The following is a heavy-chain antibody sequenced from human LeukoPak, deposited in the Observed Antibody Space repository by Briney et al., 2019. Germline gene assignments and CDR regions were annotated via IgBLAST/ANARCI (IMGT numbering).Heavy chain of an antibody. Sequence: SETLSLTCAVYGGSFSGYYWSWIRQPPGKGLEWIGEINHSGSTNYNPSLKSRVTISVDTSKNQFSLKLSSVTAADTAVYYCARGRRVVVPAATEKFDYWGQGTPVTVSS. CDR2: INHSGST. D-gene: IGHD2-2*01. V-gene: IGHV4-34*01. CDR1: GGSFSGYY. J-gene: IGHJ4*02. CDR3: ARGRRVVVPAATEKFDY.